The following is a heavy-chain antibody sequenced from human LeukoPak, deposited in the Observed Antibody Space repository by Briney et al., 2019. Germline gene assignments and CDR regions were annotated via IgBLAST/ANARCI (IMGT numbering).Heavy chain of an antibody. CDR2: IWYDGSSK. J-gene: IGHJ6*02. Sequence: GGSLRLSCAASGFTFSSYGMHWVRQAPGKGLEWVALIWYDGSSKKHADSVRGRFTISRDDSKNTLYLQMDSLRAEDTAVYYCAKRGTRATHGMDVWGQGTTVTVSS. D-gene: IGHD3-16*01. CDR1: GFTFSSYG. CDR3: AKRGTRATHGMDV. V-gene: IGHV3-33*06.